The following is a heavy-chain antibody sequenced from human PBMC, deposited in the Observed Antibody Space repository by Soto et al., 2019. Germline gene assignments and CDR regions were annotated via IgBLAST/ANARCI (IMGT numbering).Heavy chain of an antibody. Sequence: QVQLVQSGAEVQKPGSSVKVSCKASGGTFSSNAISWVRQAPGQALEWMGGIMPVFAIANYAQKFQGRVTITAHESTSTAYMDLSSLSSEDAAVYYFARARHIVGDPFRGCVDVWGQGTTVTVSS. V-gene: IGHV1-69*01. CDR2: IMPVFAIA. CDR3: ARARHIVGDPFRGCVDV. D-gene: IGHD2-21*01. J-gene: IGHJ6*02. CDR1: GGTFSSNA.